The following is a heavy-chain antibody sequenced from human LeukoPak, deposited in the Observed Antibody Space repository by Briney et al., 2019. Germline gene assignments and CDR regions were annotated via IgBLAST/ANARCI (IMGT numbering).Heavy chain of an antibody. Sequence: PGGSLRLSCAASGFTFSSYSMNWVRQAPGKGLEWVSYISTSGSTISYADSVKGRFAISRDNAKNSLYLQMNSLRDEDTAVYYCAREGYGSHALDIWGQGTMVTVSS. J-gene: IGHJ3*02. V-gene: IGHV3-48*02. CDR3: AREGYGSHALDI. D-gene: IGHD3-10*01. CDR2: ISTSGSTI. CDR1: GFTFSSYS.